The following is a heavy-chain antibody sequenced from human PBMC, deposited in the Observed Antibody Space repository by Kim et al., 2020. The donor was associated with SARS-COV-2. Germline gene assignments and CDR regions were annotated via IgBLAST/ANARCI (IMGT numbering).Heavy chain of an antibody. D-gene: IGHD2-2*02. J-gene: IGHJ6*02. CDR1: GFTFSSYS. CDR2: ISSSSSYI. V-gene: IGHV3-21*01. CDR3: ARCIPPYYYGMDV. Sequence: GGSLRLFCAASGFTFSSYSMNWVRQAPGKGLEWVSSISSSSSYIYYADSVKGRFTISRDNAKNSLYLQMNSLRAEDTAVYYCARCIPPYYYGMDVWGQGTTVTVSS.